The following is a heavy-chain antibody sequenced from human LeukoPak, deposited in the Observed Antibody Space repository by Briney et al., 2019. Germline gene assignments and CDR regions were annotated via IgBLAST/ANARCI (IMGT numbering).Heavy chain of an antibody. CDR2: ISGSGGST. CDR3: AKADSEAAGEY. J-gene: IGHJ4*02. CDR1: GFTFSSYA. Sequence: GGALRLSCAASGFTFSSYAMSWVRQAPGKELEWVSAISGSGGSTHHADSVKGRFTISRDNSKNTLYLQMNSLRAEDTAVYYCAKADSEAAGEYWGQGTLVTVSS. D-gene: IGHD6-13*01. V-gene: IGHV3-23*01.